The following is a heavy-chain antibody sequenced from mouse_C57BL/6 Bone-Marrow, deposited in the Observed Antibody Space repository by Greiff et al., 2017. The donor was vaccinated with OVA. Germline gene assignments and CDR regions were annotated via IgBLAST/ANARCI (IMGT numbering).Heavy chain of an antibody. CDR1: GYAFSSSW. D-gene: IGHD1-1*01. CDR3: ARCGIYYYGSSHGAMDY. V-gene: IGHV1-82*01. Sequence: QVQLKESGPELVKPGASVKISCKASGYAFSSSWMNWVKQRPGKGLEWIGRIYPGDGDTNYNGKFKGKATLTADKSSSTAYMQLSSLTSEDSAVYFCARCGIYYYGSSHGAMDYWGQGTSVTVSS. CDR2: IYPGDGDT. J-gene: IGHJ4*01.